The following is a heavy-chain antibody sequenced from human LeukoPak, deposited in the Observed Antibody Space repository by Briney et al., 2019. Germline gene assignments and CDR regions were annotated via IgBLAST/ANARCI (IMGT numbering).Heavy chain of an antibody. CDR3: ASGAAYYDCSCHDY. CDR2: ISYDGSNK. CDR1: GFTFSSYG. V-gene: IGHV3-30*03. Sequence: GGSLRLSCAASGFTFSSYGMHWVRQAPGKGLEWVAVISYDGSNKYYADSVKGRFTISRDNSKNTLYLQMNSLRAEGTAVYYCASGAAYYDCSCHDYWGQGTLDTVSS. J-gene: IGHJ4*02. D-gene: IGHD3-22*01.